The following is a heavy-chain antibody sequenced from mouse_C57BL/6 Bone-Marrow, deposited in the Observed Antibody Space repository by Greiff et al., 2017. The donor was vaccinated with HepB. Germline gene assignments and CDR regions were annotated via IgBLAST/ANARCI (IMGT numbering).Heavy chain of an antibody. J-gene: IGHJ4*01. CDR2: IDPSDSYT. V-gene: IGHV1-69*01. CDR3: ARSLYYGNYVYYAMDY. Sequence: VQLQQSGAELVMPGASVKLSCKASGYTFTSYWMHWVKQRPGQGLEWIGEIDPSDSYTNYNQKFKGKSTLTVDKSSSTAYMQLSSLTSEDSAVYYCARSLYYGNYVYYAMDYWGQGTSVTVSS. CDR1: GYTFTSYW. D-gene: IGHD2-1*01.